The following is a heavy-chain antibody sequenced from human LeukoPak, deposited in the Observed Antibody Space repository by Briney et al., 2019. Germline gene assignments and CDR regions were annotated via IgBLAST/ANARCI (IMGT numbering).Heavy chain of an antibody. V-gene: IGHV3-21*01. CDR1: GFTFSSYS. CDR2: ISSSSSYI. J-gene: IGHJ3*02. Sequence: GGSLRLSCAASGFTFSSYSMNWVRQAPGKGLEWVSSISSSSSYIYYADSVKGRFTISRDNAKNSLYLQMNSLRAEDTAVYYCARRSQGHYYDTPGDAFDIWGQGTMVTVSS. CDR3: ARRSQGHYYDTPGDAFDI. D-gene: IGHD3-9*01.